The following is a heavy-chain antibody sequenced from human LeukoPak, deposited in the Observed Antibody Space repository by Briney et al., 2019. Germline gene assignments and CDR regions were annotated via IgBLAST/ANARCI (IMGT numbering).Heavy chain of an antibody. CDR1: GYTFTSYG. D-gene: IGHD6-13*01. J-gene: IGHJ5*02. CDR2: ISAYNGNT. Sequence: ASVKVSCKASGYTFTSYGISWVRQAPGQGPEWMGWISAYNGNTNYAQKLQGRVTTTTDTSTSAAYMELRSLRSDDTAVYYCARDGLAAAGSSSNWFDPWGQGTLVTVSS. V-gene: IGHV1-18*01. CDR3: ARDGLAAAGSSSNWFDP.